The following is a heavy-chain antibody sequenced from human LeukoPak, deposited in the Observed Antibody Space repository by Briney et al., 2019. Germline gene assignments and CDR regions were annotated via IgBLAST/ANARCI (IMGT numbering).Heavy chain of an antibody. D-gene: IGHD3-22*01. Sequence: ASVKVSCKASGYTFTSYYMHWVRQAPGQGLEWMGIINPSGGSTSYAQKFQGRVTMTRDTSTSTVYMELSSLRSEDTAVYYCARGAHYYDSSGYNFDYWGQGTLVTVSS. V-gene: IGHV1-46*01. CDR2: INPSGGST. CDR1: GYTFTSYY. J-gene: IGHJ4*02. CDR3: ARGAHYYDSSGYNFDY.